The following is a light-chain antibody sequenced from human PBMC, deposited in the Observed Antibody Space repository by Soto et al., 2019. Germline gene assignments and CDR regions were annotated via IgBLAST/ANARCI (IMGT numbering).Light chain of an antibody. V-gene: IGKV1-17*01. CDR1: QGIRND. CDR2: GRF. CDR3: LQHYSYTWT. Sequence: DIQMIQSPSSQSASVGDRVTITCRASQGIRNDLDWYQQKPGKAPKRLIYGRFSLQSGVPSRFSGSGSGTEFTLTISSLQPEHFAAYYCLQHYSYTWTFGQGTKVEIK. J-gene: IGKJ1*01.